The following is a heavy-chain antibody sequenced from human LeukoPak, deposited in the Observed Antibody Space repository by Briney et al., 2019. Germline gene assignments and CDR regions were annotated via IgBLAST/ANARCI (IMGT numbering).Heavy chain of an antibody. Sequence: GGSLRLSCAASGFAFSSYSMNWVRQAPGKGLEWVSSISSSSSYIYYADSVKGRFTISRDNAKNSLYLQMNSLRAEDTAVYYCARDRYYYDSSGSAFDIWGQGTMVTVSS. CDR3: ARDRYYYDSSGSAFDI. CDR2: ISSSSSYI. D-gene: IGHD3-22*01. V-gene: IGHV3-21*01. CDR1: GFAFSSYS. J-gene: IGHJ3*02.